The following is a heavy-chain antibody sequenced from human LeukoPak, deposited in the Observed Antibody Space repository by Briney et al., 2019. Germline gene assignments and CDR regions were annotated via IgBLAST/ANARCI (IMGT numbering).Heavy chain of an antibody. CDR2: NYYSGST. J-gene: IGHJ3*02. D-gene: IGHD3-9*01. V-gene: IGHV4-59*08. CDR1: GGSISSYY. Sequence: SETLSLTCTVSGGSISSYYWSWIRQPPGKGLEWIGYNYYSGSTNYNPSLKSRVTISVDTSKNQFSLKLSSVTAADTAVYYCARQRGYDINDAFDIWGQGTMVTVSS. CDR3: ARQRGYDINDAFDI.